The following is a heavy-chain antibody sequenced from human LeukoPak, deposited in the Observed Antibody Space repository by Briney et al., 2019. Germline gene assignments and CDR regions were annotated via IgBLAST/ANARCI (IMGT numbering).Heavy chain of an antibody. CDR2: VSGSGGST. Sequence: GGSLRLSCAASGFTFSSYAMSWVRQPPGKGLEWVSVVSGSGGSTYYADTVKGRFTISRDNSKNTLYLQMNSLRAEDTAVYYCAKADGQLGHNLNYYYGMDVWGQGTTVTVSS. J-gene: IGHJ6*02. CDR1: GFTFSSYA. CDR3: AKADGQLGHNLNYYYGMDV. V-gene: IGHV3-23*01. D-gene: IGHD7-27*01.